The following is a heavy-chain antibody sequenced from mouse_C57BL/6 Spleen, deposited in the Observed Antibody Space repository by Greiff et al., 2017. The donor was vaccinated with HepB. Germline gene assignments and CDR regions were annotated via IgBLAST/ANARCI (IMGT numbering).Heavy chain of an antibody. V-gene: IGHV1-39*01. CDR2: INPNYGTT. Sequence: VHVKQSGPELVKPGASVKISCKASGYSFTDYKMNWVKQSNGKSLEWIGVINPNYGTTSYNQKFKGKATLTVDKPSSTAYMQLNSLTSEDSAVYYVARGYYYGSSYCYDYWGQGTTLTVSS. D-gene: IGHD1-1*01. CDR1: GYSFTDYK. CDR3: ARGYYYGSSYCYDY. J-gene: IGHJ2*01.